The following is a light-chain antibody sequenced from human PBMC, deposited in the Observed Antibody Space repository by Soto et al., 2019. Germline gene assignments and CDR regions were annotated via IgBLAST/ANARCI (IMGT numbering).Light chain of an antibody. Sequence: QSVLTQPPSVSAAPGQKVTISCSGSNSNIGNTYVSWYQQLPGTAPKLLIYENNKRPSGIPDRFSGSKSGTSATLGITGLQTGDEADYYCGAWDSGLSGYVFGTETKVTVL. V-gene: IGLV1-51*02. CDR1: NSNIGNTY. CDR3: GAWDSGLSGYV. J-gene: IGLJ1*01. CDR2: ENN.